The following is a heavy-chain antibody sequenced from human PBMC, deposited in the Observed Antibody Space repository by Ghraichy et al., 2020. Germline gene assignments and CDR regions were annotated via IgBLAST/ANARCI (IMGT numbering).Heavy chain of an antibody. CDR1: GYTFTSYA. J-gene: IGHJ4*02. V-gene: IGHV1-3*01. CDR3: ARVIPYYYDSSGYYPPFDY. Sequence: ASVKVSCKASGYTFTSYAMHWVRQAPGQRLEWMGWINAGNGNTKYSQKFQGRVTITRDTSASTAYMELSSLRSEDTAVYYCARVIPYYYDSSGYYPPFDYWGQGTLVTVSS. D-gene: IGHD3-22*01. CDR2: INAGNGNT.